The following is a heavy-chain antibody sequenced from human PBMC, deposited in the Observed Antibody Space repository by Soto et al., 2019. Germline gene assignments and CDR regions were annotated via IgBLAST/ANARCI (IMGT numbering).Heavy chain of an antibody. Sequence: QVQLQQWGAGLLKPSETLSLTCAVYGGSFSGYYWTWIRQPPGTGLEWIGEINHSGSTNYNPSRRSRVTILVDTSKTQFSLRRTSVTAADTAVYYCARDKITGFFEYWGQGTLVTVSS. V-gene: IGHV4-34*01. D-gene: IGHD2-8*02. CDR2: INHSGST. CDR1: GGSFSGYY. CDR3: ARDKITGFFEY. J-gene: IGHJ4*02.